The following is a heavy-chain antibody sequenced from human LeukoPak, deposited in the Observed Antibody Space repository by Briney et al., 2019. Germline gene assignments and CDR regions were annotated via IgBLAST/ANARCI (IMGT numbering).Heavy chain of an antibody. Sequence: SQTLSLTCAISGDSVSSNSAAWNWIRQSPSRGLEWLGRTYYRSKWYNDYALSVKSRITIDPDTSKNQFPLQLNSVTPEDTAMYYCARAARYSSSNNVFDYWGQGTLVTVSS. CDR1: GDSVSSNSAA. CDR3: ARAARYSSSNNVFDY. D-gene: IGHD6-13*01. CDR2: TYYRSKWYN. J-gene: IGHJ4*02. V-gene: IGHV6-1*01.